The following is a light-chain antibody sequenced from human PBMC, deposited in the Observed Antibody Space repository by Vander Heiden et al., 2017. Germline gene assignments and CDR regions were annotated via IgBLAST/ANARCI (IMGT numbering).Light chain of an antibody. V-gene: IGKV1-33*01. Sequence: DIQMTQSPSSLSAFVGDRVSITCQATQDIRHSLNWYHQRPGKAPNLLIFDASSLESGVPSRFSGTGSATDFSLIISDLQPEDVGTYFCQQVDTLPLTFGGGTKVEIK. CDR2: DAS. CDR3: QQVDTLPLT. J-gene: IGKJ4*01. CDR1: QDIRHS.